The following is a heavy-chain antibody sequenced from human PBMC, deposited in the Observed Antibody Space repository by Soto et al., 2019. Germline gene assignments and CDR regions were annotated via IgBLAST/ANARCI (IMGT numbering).Heavy chain of an antibody. J-gene: IGHJ6*02. CDR3: ARHPTSMQGYYYYYYGMDV. V-gene: IGHV5-51*01. CDR1: GYSFTSYW. CDR2: IYPGDSDT. Sequence: GESLKISCKGSGYSFTSYWIGWVRQMPGKGLGWMGIIYPGDSDTRYSPSFQGQVTISADKSISTAYLQWSSLKASDTAMYYCARHPTSMQGYYYYYYGMDVWGQGTTVTVSS.